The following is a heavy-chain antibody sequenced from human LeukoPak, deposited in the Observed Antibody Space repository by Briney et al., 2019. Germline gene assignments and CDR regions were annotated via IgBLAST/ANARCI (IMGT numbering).Heavy chain of an antibody. V-gene: IGHV1-18*01. J-gene: IGHJ3*02. CDR1: GFTFTSSA. D-gene: IGHD1-26*01. CDR3: ARSPGVGLAFDI. CDR2: ISAYNGNT. Sequence: GASVKVSCKASGFTFTSSAMQWVRQAPGQGLEWMGWISAYNGNTNYAQKLQGRVTMTTDTSTSTAYMELRSLRSDDTAVYYCARSPGVGLAFDIWGQGTMVTVSS.